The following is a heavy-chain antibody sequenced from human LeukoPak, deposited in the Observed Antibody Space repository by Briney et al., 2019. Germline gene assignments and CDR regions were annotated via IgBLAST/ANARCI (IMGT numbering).Heavy chain of an antibody. Sequence: GASVNVSCKTSGYTFTDYYIHWVRQAPGQGPEWMGRIDPKSGGTEYAQNYQVRVAMTRDTYISTVYMELSGLRSDDTAVYYCARVPGPYTTSRYDYWGQGTLVTVSS. V-gene: IGHV1-2*02. CDR1: GYTFTDYY. J-gene: IGHJ4*02. D-gene: IGHD2-2*01. CDR2: IDPKSGGT. CDR3: ARVPGPYTTSRYDY.